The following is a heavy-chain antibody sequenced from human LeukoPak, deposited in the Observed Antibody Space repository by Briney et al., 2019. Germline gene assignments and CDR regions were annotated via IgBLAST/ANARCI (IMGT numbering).Heavy chain of an antibody. CDR3: ARGGGDY. CDR1: GFIVSSSY. Sequence: PGGSLRLSCAASGFIVSSSYMIWVRQAPGKGLEWVSVIYSGGSTYYADSVKGRFTISRDNSKNTLYLQMNSLGADDTAVYYCARGGGDYWGQGTLVTVSS. J-gene: IGHJ4*02. V-gene: IGHV3-53*01. D-gene: IGHD2-15*01. CDR2: IYSGGST.